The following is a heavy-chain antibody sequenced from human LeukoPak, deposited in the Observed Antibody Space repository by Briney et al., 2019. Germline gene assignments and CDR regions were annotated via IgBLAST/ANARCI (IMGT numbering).Heavy chain of an antibody. J-gene: IGHJ4*02. D-gene: IGHD3-10*01. CDR1: GFTFINYG. Sequence: GGSLSLSCTASGFTFINYGMNWVRQAPGKGLEWVSGISWNSGSIGYADSVKGRFTISRDNAKNSLYLQMNSLRAEDTALYYCAKDGYADYGSGSYFSHWGQGTLVTVSS. CDR3: AKDGYADYGSGSYFSH. V-gene: IGHV3-9*01. CDR2: ISWNSGSI.